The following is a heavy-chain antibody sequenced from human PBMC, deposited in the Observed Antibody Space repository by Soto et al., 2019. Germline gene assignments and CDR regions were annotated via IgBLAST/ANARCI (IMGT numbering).Heavy chain of an antibody. CDR1: GGSLSGYY. J-gene: IGHJ4*02. Sequence: SETLSLTCTVYGGSLSGYYWSWICQPPGRGLEWIGEINRSGSTNYNPSLKSRVTISVDTSKNQFSLKLSSVSAADTAVYYCAREVQAAGLDNWGQGTLVTVSS. D-gene: IGHD6-13*01. V-gene: IGHV4-34*01. CDR2: INRSGST. CDR3: AREVQAAGLDN.